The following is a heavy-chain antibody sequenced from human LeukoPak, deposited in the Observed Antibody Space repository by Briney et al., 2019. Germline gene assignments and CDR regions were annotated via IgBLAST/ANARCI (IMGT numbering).Heavy chain of an antibody. J-gene: IGHJ5*02. CDR3: AARNYDFWSGRDWFDP. CDR1: GGSISSYY. CDR2: IYYSGST. D-gene: IGHD3-3*01. Sequence: SEALSLTCTVSGGSISSYYWSWIRQPPGKGLEWIGYIYYSGSTNYNPSLKSRVTISVDTSKNQFSLKLSSVTAADTAVYYCAARNYDFWSGRDWFDPWGQGTLVTVSS. V-gene: IGHV4-59*01.